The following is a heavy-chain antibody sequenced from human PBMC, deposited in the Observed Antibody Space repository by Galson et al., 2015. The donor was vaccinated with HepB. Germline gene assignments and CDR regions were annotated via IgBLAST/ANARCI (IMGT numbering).Heavy chain of an antibody. Sequence: LSLTCTVSGGSISSGGYYWSWIRQHPGKGLEWIGYIYYSGSTYYNPSLKSRVTISVDTSKNQFSLKLSSVTAADTAVYYCARGYYGSRSWAFDIWGQGTMVTVSS. CDR2: IYYSGST. J-gene: IGHJ3*02. CDR1: GGSISSGGYY. CDR3: ARGYYGSRSWAFDI. D-gene: IGHD3-10*01. V-gene: IGHV4-31*03.